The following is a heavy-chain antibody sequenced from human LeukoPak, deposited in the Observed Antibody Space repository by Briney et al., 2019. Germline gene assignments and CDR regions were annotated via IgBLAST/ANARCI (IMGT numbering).Heavy chain of an antibody. CDR3: ARKGGHFDY. D-gene: IGHD2-15*01. CDR1: GDSINYYY. Sequence: PSENLSLTCTVSGDSINYYYWSWIRQSPGKGLEWIGYVYYNGSAKYNPSLKSRVTISVDMSKNQFSLKVSSVTAADTAIYYCARKGGHFDYWGQGTLVTVSS. CDR2: VYYNGSA. J-gene: IGHJ4*02. V-gene: IGHV4-59*01.